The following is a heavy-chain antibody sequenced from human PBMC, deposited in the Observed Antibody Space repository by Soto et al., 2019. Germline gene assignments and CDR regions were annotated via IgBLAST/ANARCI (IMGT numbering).Heavy chain of an antibody. CDR3: ARVNIRGYSYGYVDY. D-gene: IGHD5-18*01. Sequence: SETLSLTCTVSGGSISSYYWSWIRQPPGKGLEWIGYIYYSGSTNYNPSLKSRVAISVDTSKNQFSLKLISVTAADTAVYYCARVNIRGYSYGYVDYWGQGTLVTVSS. CDR2: IYYSGST. V-gene: IGHV4-59*01. CDR1: GGSISSYY. J-gene: IGHJ4*02.